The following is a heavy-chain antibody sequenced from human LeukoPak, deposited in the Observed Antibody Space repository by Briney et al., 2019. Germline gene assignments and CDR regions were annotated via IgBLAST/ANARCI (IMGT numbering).Heavy chain of an antibody. Sequence: GASLSLSCAASGFTFSSYAMSWVRQAPGKWLEWVANIKQDGSEKYYVDSVKGRFTISRDNAKNSLYLQMNSLRADDTAVYYCARDSSGLSNWGQGTLVTVSS. CDR2: IKQDGSEK. CDR3: ARDSSGLSN. J-gene: IGHJ4*02. D-gene: IGHD3-10*01. CDR1: GFTFSSYA. V-gene: IGHV3-7*01.